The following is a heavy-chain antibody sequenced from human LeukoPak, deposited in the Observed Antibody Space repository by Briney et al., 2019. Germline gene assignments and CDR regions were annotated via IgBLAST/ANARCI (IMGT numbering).Heavy chain of an antibody. CDR1: GGSIINYY. V-gene: IGHV4-59*01. D-gene: IGHD1-26*01. Sequence: KASETLSLTCTVSGGSIINYYWSWIRQPPGKGLEWIGYIYYSGSTNYNPSLKSRVTISVDTSKNQFSLKLSSVTAADTAVYYCAREKVGATDYWGQGTLVTVSS. CDR3: AREKVGATDY. CDR2: IYYSGST. J-gene: IGHJ4*02.